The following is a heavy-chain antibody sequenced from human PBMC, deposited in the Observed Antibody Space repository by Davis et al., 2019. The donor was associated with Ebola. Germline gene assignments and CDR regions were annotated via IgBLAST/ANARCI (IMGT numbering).Heavy chain of an antibody. CDR1: GDSISSGLYF. CDR3: ANSPALNCGGACFTPGALDE. J-gene: IGHJ4*02. Sequence: MPSETLSLTCTVSGDSISSGLYFWGWVRQSPGKGLEWIGSIFYSGITQYNPSLKSRVTLSVDTSKNRVPLSLRSATAADTAVYYCANSPALNCGGACFTPGALDEWGQGILVTVPA. CDR2: IFYSGIT. D-gene: IGHD2-21*01. V-gene: IGHV4-39*02.